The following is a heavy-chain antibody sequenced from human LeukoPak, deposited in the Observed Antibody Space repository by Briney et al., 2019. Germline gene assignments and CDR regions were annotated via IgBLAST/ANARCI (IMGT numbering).Heavy chain of an antibody. CDR2: TYYRSKWYN. J-gene: IGHJ4*02. V-gene: IGHV6-1*01. Sequence: SQTLSLTCAISGDSVSSNTASWNWIRQSPSRGLEWLGRTYYRSKWYNDYALSVKSRITLNPDTSKNQFSLQLNSVTPEDTAVYYCARGTLYATSWNFDCWGQGTLVTVSS. D-gene: IGHD2-2*01. CDR1: GDSVSSNTAS. CDR3: ARGTLYATSWNFDC.